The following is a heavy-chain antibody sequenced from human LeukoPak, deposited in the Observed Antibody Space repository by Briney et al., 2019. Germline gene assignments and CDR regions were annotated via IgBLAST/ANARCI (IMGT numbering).Heavy chain of an antibody. Sequence: GSSVKVSCKASGGTFSSYAISWVRQAPGQGLEWMGGIIPIFGTANYAQKFQGRVTITADESTSTAYMELSSLRSEDTALYHCARHSLPGTTPFDYWGQGTLVTVSS. CDR3: ARHSLPGTTPFDY. J-gene: IGHJ4*02. CDR1: GGTFSSYA. CDR2: IIPIFGTA. D-gene: IGHD1-1*01. V-gene: IGHV1-69*01.